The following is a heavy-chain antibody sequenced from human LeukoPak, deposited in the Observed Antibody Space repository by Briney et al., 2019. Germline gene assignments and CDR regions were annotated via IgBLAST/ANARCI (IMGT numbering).Heavy chain of an antibody. V-gene: IGHV3-21*01. J-gene: IGHJ4*02. CDR3: ARDMRAWRYFDWFDFDY. Sequence: SPGGSLRLSCAASGFTFSSYWMSWVRKDPGKGLERVSSISSSSSYIYYAASVKGRFTISRDNAKNSLYLQMNSLRAEDTAVYYCARDMRAWRYFDWFDFDYWGQGALVTVSS. D-gene: IGHD3-9*01. CDR1: GFTFSSYW. CDR2: ISSSSSYI.